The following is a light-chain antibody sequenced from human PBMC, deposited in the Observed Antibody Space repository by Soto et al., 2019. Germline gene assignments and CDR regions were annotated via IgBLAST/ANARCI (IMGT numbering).Light chain of an antibody. CDR2: GAS. Sequence: EIVLTQSPGTLSLSPGDEATLSCKASQAVTSKFLAWYQQKPGQPPRLLILGASTRATGIADRFSGSGSGTDFTLTISRLEPEDFAVYYCQQYNNWPSWTFGQGTKVDIK. CDR1: QAVTSKF. J-gene: IGKJ1*01. V-gene: IGKV3-20*01. CDR3: QQYNNWPSWT.